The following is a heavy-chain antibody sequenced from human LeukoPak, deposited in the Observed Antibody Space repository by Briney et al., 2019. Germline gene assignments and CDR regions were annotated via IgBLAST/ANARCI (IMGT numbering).Heavy chain of an antibody. V-gene: IGHV3-23*01. J-gene: IGHJ3*02. CDR2: ISGSGLST. D-gene: IGHD5-18*01. CDR1: GFTFSSYA. Sequence: GGSLRLSCAASGFTFSSYAMSWVRQAPGKGLEWVSAISGSGLSTYYADPVKGRFTISRDNSENTLYLQMNTLRAEDTAVYYCASAEGYSYAEGAFDIWGQGTMVTVSS. CDR3: ASAEGYSYAEGAFDI.